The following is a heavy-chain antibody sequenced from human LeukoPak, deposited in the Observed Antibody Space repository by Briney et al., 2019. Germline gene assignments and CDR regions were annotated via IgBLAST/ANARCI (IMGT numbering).Heavy chain of an antibody. J-gene: IGHJ6*02. Sequence: PGGSLRLSCAASGFNVSSYAMSWVRHPPGKGLEWVSGIRDNGVATYYAHSAKGRFTISRDKSKNTVYLQMTSLSADDTAIYYCTKAPIYCSSTSCYTPYGIDVWGQGTTVTVSS. CDR3: TKAPIYCSSTSCYTPYGIDV. CDR2: IRDNGVAT. CDR1: GFNVSSYA. V-gene: IGHV3-23*01. D-gene: IGHD2-2*02.